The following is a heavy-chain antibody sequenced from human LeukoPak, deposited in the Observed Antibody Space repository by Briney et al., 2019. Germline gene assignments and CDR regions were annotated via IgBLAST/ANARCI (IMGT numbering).Heavy chain of an antibody. J-gene: IGHJ3*02. CDR1: GYTFTSYY. Sequence: ASVKVSCKASGYTFTSYYMHWVRQAPGQGLEWMGIINPSGGSTSYAQKFQGRVTMTRDTSTGTVYMELSSLRSEDTAVYYCAREVVDTAMSDAFDIWGQGTMVTVSS. V-gene: IGHV1-46*01. CDR3: AREVVDTAMSDAFDI. D-gene: IGHD5-18*01. CDR2: INPSGGST.